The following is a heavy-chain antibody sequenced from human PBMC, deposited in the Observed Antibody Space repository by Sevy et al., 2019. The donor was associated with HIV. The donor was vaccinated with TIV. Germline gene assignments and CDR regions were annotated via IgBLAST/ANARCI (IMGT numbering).Heavy chain of an antibody. V-gene: IGHV3-23*01. J-gene: IGHJ6*03. CDR2: ISGSGTRT. CDR3: AKGGGGHYDPDEIGYYFYYYNMDV. CDR1: GFSFDSYG. Sequence: GGSLRLSCAVSGFSFDSYGMTWVRQAPGKGLEWVSGISGSGTRTYYADSVKGRFIISRDNSKNTLYLQMNSLRSEDTGTYYWAKGGGGHYDPDEIGYYFYYYNMDVWGKGTTVTVSS. D-gene: IGHD3-22*01.